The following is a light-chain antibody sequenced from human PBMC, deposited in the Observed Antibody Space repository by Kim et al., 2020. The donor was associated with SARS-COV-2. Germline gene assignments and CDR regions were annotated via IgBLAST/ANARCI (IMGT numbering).Light chain of an antibody. V-gene: IGKV1-39*01. Sequence: ASVGDRITITCRASKSISSYLNWYQQKPGKAPKRLIYAASSLQSGVPSRFSGSGSGTDFTLTISSLQPEDFATYYCQQSYSTPFTFGPGTKVDIK. CDR3: QQSYSTPFT. CDR1: KSISSY. CDR2: AAS. J-gene: IGKJ3*01.